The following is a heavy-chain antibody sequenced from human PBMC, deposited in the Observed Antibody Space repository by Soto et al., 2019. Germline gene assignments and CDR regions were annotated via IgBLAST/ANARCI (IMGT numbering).Heavy chain of an antibody. V-gene: IGHV1-18*01. D-gene: IGHD1-1*01. Sequence: QVHLVQSGAEVKKPGASVKVSCKGSGYGFTTYGITWVRQAPGRGLEWMAWISAHNGNTNYAQKLQGRFIVTRDTSTSTACMELRSLRSDVTAVYYCARGRYGDYWGQGALVTVSS. J-gene: IGHJ4*02. CDR3: ARGRYGDY. CDR2: ISAHNGNT. CDR1: GYGFTTYG.